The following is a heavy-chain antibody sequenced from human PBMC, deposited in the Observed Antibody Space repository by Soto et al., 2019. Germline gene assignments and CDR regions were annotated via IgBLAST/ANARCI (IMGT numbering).Heavy chain of an antibody. D-gene: IGHD6-25*01. CDR1: GFSFSTVG. CDR2: VSHDGNRQ. Sequence: GGSLRLSCEASGFSFSTVGMHWVRQAPGKGLEWVVLVSHDGNRQFYAESVKGRFTVSRDDSRNTVSLQMNGLRPEDTAIYYCAKERGYTNRPLDLWGQGTLVTVSS. CDR3: AKERGYTNRPLDL. V-gene: IGHV3-30*18. J-gene: IGHJ1*01.